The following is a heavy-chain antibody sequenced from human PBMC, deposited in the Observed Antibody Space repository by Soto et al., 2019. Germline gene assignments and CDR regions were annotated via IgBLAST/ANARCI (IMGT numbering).Heavy chain of an antibody. CDR1: GGTFSSYA. Sequence: QVQLVQSGAEVKKPGSSVKVSCKASGGTFSSYAISWVRQAPGQGLEWMGGIIPIFGTANYAQKFQGRVTITAXEXTXTXXMELSSLRSEDTAVYYCARDRRDGYSTYSYYGMDVWGQGTTVTVSS. V-gene: IGHV1-69*12. CDR3: ARDRRDGYSTYSYYGMDV. D-gene: IGHD4-4*01. CDR2: IIPIFGTA. J-gene: IGHJ6*02.